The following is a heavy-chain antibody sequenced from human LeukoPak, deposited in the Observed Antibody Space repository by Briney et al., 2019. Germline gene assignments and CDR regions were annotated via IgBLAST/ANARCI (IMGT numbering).Heavy chain of an antibody. J-gene: IGHJ4*02. D-gene: IGHD3-22*01. CDR3: AREISGYSDY. CDR2: INANSGDT. Sequence: ASVKVSCKASGYTFTGYYMHWVRQAPGQGLEWMGWINANSGDTKYAQKFQGRVTMARDTSISTAYMELSRLRSDDTAMYYCAREISGYSDYWGQGTLVTVSS. CDR1: GYTFTGYY. V-gene: IGHV1-2*02.